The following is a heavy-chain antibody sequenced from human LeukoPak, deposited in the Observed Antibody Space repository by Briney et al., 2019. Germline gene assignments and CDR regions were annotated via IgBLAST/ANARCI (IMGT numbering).Heavy chain of an antibody. CDR1: GGVFSSYV. V-gene: IGHV1-69*13. CDR2: ITPLFTKT. Sequence: SVKVSCKASGGVFSSYVFTWVRQAPGQGLEWMGGITPLFTKTDYAQKFQGRVTITADASTRTATMELSSLSSDDTAVYYCARGGGGYWGQGTLVTVSS. J-gene: IGHJ4*02. D-gene: IGHD3-16*01. CDR3: ARGGGGY.